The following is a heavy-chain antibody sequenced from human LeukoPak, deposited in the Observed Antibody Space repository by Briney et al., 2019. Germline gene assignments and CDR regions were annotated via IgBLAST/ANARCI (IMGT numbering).Heavy chain of an antibody. CDR1: RYSFTGYY. CDR2: INVDSGGT. CDR3: ARDEGYYNYMDV. J-gene: IGHJ6*03. V-gene: IGHV1-2*02. Sequence: ASVKVSCKASRYSFTGYYMHWVRLAPGQWLGWMGLINVDSGGTKYAEKFQGRVTMTRDTSISTAYMELSRLRSDDTAVYYCARDEGYYNYMDVWGKGTTVSVSS.